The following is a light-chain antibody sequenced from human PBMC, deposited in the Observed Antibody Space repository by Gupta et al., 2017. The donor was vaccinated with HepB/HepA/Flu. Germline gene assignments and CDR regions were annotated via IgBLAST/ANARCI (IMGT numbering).Light chain of an antibody. CDR1: QSISSY. CDR3: QQSYSTPPT. CDR2: AAS. J-gene: IGKJ1*01. Sequence: DIQMTQSPSSLSASVGDRVTITCRASQSISSYLNWYQQKPGKDPKLLIYAASSLKSGVPSRFSGSGSGTDFTLTISSLQPEDCATYYCQQSYSTPPTFGQGTKVEIK. V-gene: IGKV1-39*01.